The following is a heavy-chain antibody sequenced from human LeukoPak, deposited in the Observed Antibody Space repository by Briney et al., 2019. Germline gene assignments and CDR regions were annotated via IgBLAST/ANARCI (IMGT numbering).Heavy chain of an antibody. CDR3: VKSRGPYSSSSGYGMDV. Sequence: GGSLRLSCGASGFXFSSYGIHWVRQAPGKGLEWVAVISYDGSKKYYVDSAKGRFTISRDNSKKMVYLEMNSLRVEDTALYYCVKSRGPYSSSSGYGMDVWGQGTTVIVSS. V-gene: IGHV3-30*18. CDR2: ISYDGSKK. CDR1: GFXFSSYG. J-gene: IGHJ6*02. D-gene: IGHD6-6*01.